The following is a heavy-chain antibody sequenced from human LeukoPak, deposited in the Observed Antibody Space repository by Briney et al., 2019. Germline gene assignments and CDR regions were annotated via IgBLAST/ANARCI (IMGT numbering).Heavy chain of an antibody. CDR2: INPNSGGT. CDR3: ARMRGYAFDI. D-gene: IGHD3-22*01. J-gene: IGHJ3*02. V-gene: IGHV1-2*06. CDR1: GYSFSSYY. Sequence: ASVKVSCKASGYSFSSYYLHWVRQAPGQGLEWMGRINPNSGGTNYAQKFQGRVTMTRDTSISTAYMELSRLRSDDTAVYYCARMRGYAFDIWGQGTMVTVSS.